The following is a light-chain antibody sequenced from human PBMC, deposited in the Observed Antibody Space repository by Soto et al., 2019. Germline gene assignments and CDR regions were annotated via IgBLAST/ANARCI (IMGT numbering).Light chain of an antibody. CDR3: QQRTNWLT. CDR2: DAS. J-gene: IGKJ3*01. Sequence: EIVLTQSPATLSLSPGERATLSCRASQNVSTYLAWYQQKPGQAPRLLIYDASNRATGIPARFSGSGSGTDFTLTISSLEPEGCAVYYCQQRTNWLTFGPGTKVDIK. V-gene: IGKV3-11*01. CDR1: QNVSTY.